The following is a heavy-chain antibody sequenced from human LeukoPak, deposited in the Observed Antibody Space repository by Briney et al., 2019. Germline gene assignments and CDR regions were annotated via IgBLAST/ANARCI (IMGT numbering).Heavy chain of an antibody. J-gene: IGHJ4*02. CDR2: IIPILNIA. CDR3: AKDNPPFCNGGTCYSY. Sequence: SVKVSCKASGGTFSSYAISWVRLAPGQGLEWMGRIIPILNIANYAQEFQGRVTIVADESTSTAYMELSSLRSEDTAVYYCAKDNPPFCNGGTCYSYWGQGTLVTVSS. CDR1: GGTFSSYA. D-gene: IGHD2-15*01. V-gene: IGHV1-69*04.